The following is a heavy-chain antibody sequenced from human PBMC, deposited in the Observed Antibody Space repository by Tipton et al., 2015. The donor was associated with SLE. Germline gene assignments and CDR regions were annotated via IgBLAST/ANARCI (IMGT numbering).Heavy chain of an antibody. Sequence: TLSLTCAVYGGSLSGFYWSWIRQSPGKGLEWIGEINQSGSTDYSPSLKSRVTMSVDTSKNQFSLDVSSVTAADTAVYYCARQVVYDTSGYYYFDSWGQGTLVTVSS. CDR1: GGSLSGFY. J-gene: IGHJ4*02. CDR3: ARQVVYDTSGYYYFDS. V-gene: IGHV4-34*01. CDR2: INQSGST. D-gene: IGHD3-22*01.